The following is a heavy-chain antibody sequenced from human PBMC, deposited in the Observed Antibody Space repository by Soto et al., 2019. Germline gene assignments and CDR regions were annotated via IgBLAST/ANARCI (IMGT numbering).Heavy chain of an antibody. CDR1: GFTFSSDA. V-gene: IGHV3-23*01. J-gene: IGHJ4*02. Sequence: GGSLRLSCAASGFTFSSDAMSWVRQAPGKGLEWVSAISGSGGSTYYADSVKGRFTISRDNSKNTLYLQMNSLRAEDTAVYYCAKGGLPPYYYDSSGYPVRSHFDYWGQGTLVTVSS. CDR2: ISGSGGST. CDR3: AKGGLPPYYYDSSGYPVRSHFDY. D-gene: IGHD3-22*01.